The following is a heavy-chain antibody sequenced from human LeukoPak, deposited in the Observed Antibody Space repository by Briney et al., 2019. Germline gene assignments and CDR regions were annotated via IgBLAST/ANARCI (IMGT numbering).Heavy chain of an antibody. J-gene: IGHJ5*02. CDR2: IIPIFGTA. V-gene: IGHV1-69*06. CDR1: AGTFSIYA. Sequence: SVAVSCTSSAGTFSIYAISWVRQAPGQGLEWMGRIIPIFGTANYAQKFQGRVTITADKSTSTAYMELSSLRSEDTAVYYCARVSVDGYFDPWGQGTLVTVSS. D-gene: IGHD5-24*01. CDR3: ARVSVDGYFDP.